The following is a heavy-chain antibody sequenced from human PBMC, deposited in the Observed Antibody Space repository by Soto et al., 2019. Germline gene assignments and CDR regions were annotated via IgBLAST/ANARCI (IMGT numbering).Heavy chain of an antibody. CDR1: GGSISSGGYY. V-gene: IGHV4-31*03. J-gene: IGHJ5*02. CDR2: IYYSGST. Sequence: QVQLQESGPGLVKPSQTLSLTCTVSGGSISSGGYYWSWIRQHPGKGLEWIGYIYYSGSTYYNPPLKSRVTISVDTSKHQFSLKLSSVTAADTAVYYCARGPDSNYYDSSGYWFDPWGQGTLVTVSS. CDR3: ARGPDSNYYDSSGYWFDP. D-gene: IGHD3-22*01.